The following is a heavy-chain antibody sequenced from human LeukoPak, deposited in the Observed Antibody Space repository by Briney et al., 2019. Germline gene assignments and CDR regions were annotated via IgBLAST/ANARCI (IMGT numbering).Heavy chain of an antibody. CDR2: IWYDGSNK. V-gene: IGHV3-33*06. D-gene: IGHD1-14*01. Sequence: PGGSLRLSCAASGFTFSSYGMHWVRQAPGKGLEWVAVIWYDGSNKYYADSVKGRFTISRDNSKNTLCLQMNSLRAEDTAVYYCAKDLNFGMAGWVFDYWGQGTLVTVSS. J-gene: IGHJ4*02. CDR3: AKDLNFGMAGWVFDY. CDR1: GFTFSSYG.